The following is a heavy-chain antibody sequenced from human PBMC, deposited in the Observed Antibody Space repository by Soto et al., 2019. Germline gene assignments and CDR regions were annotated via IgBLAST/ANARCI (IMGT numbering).Heavy chain of an antibody. CDR2: ISWNSGSI. CDR3: AKTQSFLVATRAGFDY. J-gene: IGHJ4*02. Sequence: GGSLRLSCAASGFTFDDYAMHWVRQAPGKGLEWVSGISWNSGSIGYADSVKGRFTISRDNAKNSLYLQMNSLRAEDTALYYCAKTQSFLVATRAGFDYWGQGTLVTVSS. D-gene: IGHD5-12*01. V-gene: IGHV3-9*01. CDR1: GFTFDDYA.